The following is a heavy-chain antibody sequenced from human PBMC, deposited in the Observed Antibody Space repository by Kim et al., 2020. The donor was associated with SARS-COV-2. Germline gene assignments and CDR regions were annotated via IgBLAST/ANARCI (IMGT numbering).Heavy chain of an antibody. J-gene: IGHJ4*02. Sequence: ADPVKCRFTLARDNAKSRLYLQMNSLRAEDTAVYYCARRAYSSGWWYFDYWGQGTLVTVSS. D-gene: IGHD6-19*01. CDR3: ARRAYSSGWWYFDY. V-gene: IGHV3-74*01.